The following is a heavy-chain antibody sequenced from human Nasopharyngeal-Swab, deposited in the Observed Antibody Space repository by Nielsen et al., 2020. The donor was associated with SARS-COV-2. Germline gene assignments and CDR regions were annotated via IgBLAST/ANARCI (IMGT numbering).Heavy chain of an antibody. CDR2: ISYDGSNK. D-gene: IGHD2-2*02. J-gene: IGHJ4*02. CDR3: ARVRKDCSSTSCYTSDY. V-gene: IGHV3-30-3*01. Sequence: WIRQPPGKGLEWVAVISYDGSNKYYADSVKGRFTISRGNSKNTLYLQMNSLRAEDTAVYYCARVRKDCSSTSCYTSDYWGQGTLVTVSS.